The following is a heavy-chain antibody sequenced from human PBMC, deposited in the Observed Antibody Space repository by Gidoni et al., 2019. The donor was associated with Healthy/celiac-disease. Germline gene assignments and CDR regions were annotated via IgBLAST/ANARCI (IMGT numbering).Heavy chain of an antibody. D-gene: IGHD4-4*01. Sequence: QITLKESGPTLVKPTQTLTLTCTFSGFSLSTSGVGVGWIRQPPGKALEWLALIYWNDDKRYSPSLKSRLTITKDTSKNQVVLTMTNMDPVDTATYYCAHRTTVTTTFDYWGQGTLVTVSS. CDR1: GFSLSTSGVG. V-gene: IGHV2-5*01. CDR2: IYWNDDK. CDR3: AHRTTVTTTFDY. J-gene: IGHJ4*02.